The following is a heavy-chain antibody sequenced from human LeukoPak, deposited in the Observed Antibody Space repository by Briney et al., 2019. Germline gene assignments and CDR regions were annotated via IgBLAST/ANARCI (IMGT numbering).Heavy chain of an antibody. V-gene: IGHV1-69*13. CDR2: IIPIFGTA. Sequence: ASVKVSCKASGGTFSSYAISWVRQAPGQGLEWMGGIIPIFGTANYAQKFQGRVTITADESTSTAYMELSSLRSEDTAVYYCARGTQWEPYYFDYWGQGTLVTVSS. D-gene: IGHD1-26*01. CDR1: GGTFSSYA. CDR3: ARGTQWEPYYFDY. J-gene: IGHJ4*02.